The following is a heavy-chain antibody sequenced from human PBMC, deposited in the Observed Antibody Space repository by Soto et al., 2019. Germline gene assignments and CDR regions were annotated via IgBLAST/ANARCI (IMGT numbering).Heavy chain of an antibody. D-gene: IGHD2-2*01. CDR2: INHSGGT. CDR1: GGSFSGHD. V-gene: IGHV4-34*01. J-gene: IGHJ6*03. Sequence: PSETLSLTCAVDGGSFSGHDWSWIRQPPGKGLEWIGEINHSGGTNYNPSLKSRVTISADTSKNQFSLKLSSVSAADTAEYFCARGLYCTNTTCYGDYYYMDVWGKGTTVTVSS. CDR3: ARGLYCTNTTCYGDYYYMDV.